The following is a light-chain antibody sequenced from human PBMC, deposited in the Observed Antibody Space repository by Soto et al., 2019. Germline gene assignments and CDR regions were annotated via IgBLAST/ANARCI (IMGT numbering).Light chain of an antibody. CDR3: SSYTSSSTRV. CDR2: EVT. Sequence: QSALTQPASVSGSPGQSVTISCTGTSSDVGGYNYVSWYQQHPGKAPKLMIYEVTNRPSGVSHRFSGSKSGTTASLTISGLQAEDAADYCCSSYTSSSTRVFGGGTKVTVL. CDR1: SSDVGGYNY. V-gene: IGLV2-14*01. J-gene: IGLJ3*02.